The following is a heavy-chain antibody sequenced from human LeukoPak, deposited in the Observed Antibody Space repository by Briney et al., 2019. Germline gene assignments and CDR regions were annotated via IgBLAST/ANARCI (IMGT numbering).Heavy chain of an antibody. CDR1: GGTFSSYA. J-gene: IGHJ4*02. CDR2: IIPTFGTA. V-gene: IGHV1-69*01. D-gene: IGHD6-13*01. CDR3: ARVGQQLVLLPFLDY. Sequence: GASVKVSCKASGGTFSSYAISWVRQAPGQGLEWMGGIIPTFGTANYAQKFQGRVTITADESTSTAYMELSSLRSEDTAVYYCARVGQQLVLLPFLDYWGQGTLVTVSS.